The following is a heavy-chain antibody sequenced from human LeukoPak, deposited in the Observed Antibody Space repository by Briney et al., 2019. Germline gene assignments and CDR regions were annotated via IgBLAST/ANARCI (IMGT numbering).Heavy chain of an antibody. D-gene: IGHD3-10*01. J-gene: IGHJ4*02. Sequence: GGSLRLSCAASGFTFSSYAMSWVRQAPGKGLEWVAVISYDGSNKYYADSVKGRFTISRDNSKNTLYLQMNSLRAEDTAVYYCARDPRGGSGSYYPTPYYFDYWGQGTLVTVSS. CDR2: ISYDGSNK. V-gene: IGHV3-30*04. CDR1: GFTFSSYA. CDR3: ARDPRGGSGSYYPTPYYFDY.